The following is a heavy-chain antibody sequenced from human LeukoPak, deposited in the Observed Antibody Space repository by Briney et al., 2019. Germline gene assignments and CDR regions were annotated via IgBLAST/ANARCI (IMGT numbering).Heavy chain of an antibody. J-gene: IGHJ4*02. CDR3: ARGHSNLFDS. V-gene: IGHV3-11*01. D-gene: IGHD4-11*01. Sequence: GGSLRLSCAASGFTFSDYYMSWIRQAPGKGLEWVSFISSSATTTYHASSVRGRFTISRDNAKNSLYLQMNSLRAEDTAVYYCARGHSNLFDSWGQGTLVTVSS. CDR1: GFTFSDYY. CDR2: ISSSATTT.